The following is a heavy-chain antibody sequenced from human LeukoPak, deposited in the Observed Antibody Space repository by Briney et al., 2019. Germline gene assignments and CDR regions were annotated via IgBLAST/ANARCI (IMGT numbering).Heavy chain of an antibody. CDR2: IRSKTGNYAT. J-gene: IGHJ4*02. Sequence: GGSLKLSCAASGFTFSGSPIHWVRQASGKGLEWVGRIRSKTGNYATAYTASVKGRFTISRDDSKNTSYLQMNSLKTEDTAMYYCTRLEAAADSDYWGQGTLVTASS. CDR3: TRLEAAADSDY. CDR1: GFTFSGSP. D-gene: IGHD6-13*01. V-gene: IGHV3-73*01.